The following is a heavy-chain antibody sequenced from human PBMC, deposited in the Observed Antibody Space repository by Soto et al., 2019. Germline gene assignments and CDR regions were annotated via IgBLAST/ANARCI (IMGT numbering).Heavy chain of an antibody. Sequence: SETLSLTCFVSDYFIGAGGYYWSWIRHHPGKGLEWIGSFYSSGSIIYNPSLRSRVSISGDMSTNQFSMSLTSVTAADTARYYCARMYSSGSGWFHPWGQGTLVTVSS. CDR2: FYSSGSI. J-gene: IGHJ5*02. CDR1: DYFIGAGGYY. CDR3: ARMYSSGSGWFHP. D-gene: IGHD6-19*01. V-gene: IGHV4-31*02.